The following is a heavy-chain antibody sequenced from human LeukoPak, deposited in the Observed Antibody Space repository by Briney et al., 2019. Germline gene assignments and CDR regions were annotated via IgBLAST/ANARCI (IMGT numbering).Heavy chain of an antibody. CDR2: MNPNSGNT. J-gene: IGHJ6*02. Sequence: ASVKVSCKASGYTFTDYYIHWVRQATGQGLEWMGWMNPNSGNTGYAQKFQGRVTMTRNTSISTAYMELSSLRSEDTAVYYCARGYDFETMIVVVITTPYYYYGMDVWGQGTTVTVSS. CDR1: GYTFTDYY. V-gene: IGHV1-8*02. CDR3: ARGYDFETMIVVVITTPYYYYGMDV. D-gene: IGHD3-22*01.